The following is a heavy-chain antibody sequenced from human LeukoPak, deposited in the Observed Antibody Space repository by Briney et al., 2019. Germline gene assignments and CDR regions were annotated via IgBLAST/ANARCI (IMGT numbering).Heavy chain of an antibody. Sequence: GASVKVSCKASGFTFTSSAMQWVRQARGQRLEWIGWIVVGSGNTNYAQKFQERVTVTRDMSTSTAYMELSSLRSEDTAVYYCAAEVGILTGYYHYGMDVWGQGTTVTVSS. CDR3: AAEVGILTGYYHYGMDV. J-gene: IGHJ6*02. D-gene: IGHD3-9*01. CDR2: IVVGSGNT. CDR1: GFTFTSSA. V-gene: IGHV1-58*02.